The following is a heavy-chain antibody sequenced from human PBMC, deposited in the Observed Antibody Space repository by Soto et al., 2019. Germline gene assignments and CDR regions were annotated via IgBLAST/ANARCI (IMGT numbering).Heavy chain of an antibody. J-gene: IGHJ5*02. Sequence: EVQLVESGGGLVQPGGSLRLSCGASGFDFNNYWMHWVRQDPGKGLVWVSRINGDGSDTKYADSVKGRFTISRDNAKKTVYLQMNSLRAEDTAVYYCASDQTTGDWFDDWGQGTLVTVSS. CDR2: INGDGSDT. CDR3: ASDQTTGDWFDD. V-gene: IGHV3-74*03. D-gene: IGHD4-17*01. CDR1: GFDFNNYW.